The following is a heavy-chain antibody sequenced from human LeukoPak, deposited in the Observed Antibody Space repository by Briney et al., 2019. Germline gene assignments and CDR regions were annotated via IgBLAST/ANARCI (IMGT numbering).Heavy chain of an antibody. CDR2: ISGGSGGNT. V-gene: IGHV3-23*01. D-gene: IGHD6-6*01. Sequence: GGSLRLSCAASGFTFSSYAMSWVRQAPGKGLEWVSTISGGSGGNTYYADSVKGRFTISRDNSKNTLYLQMNSLRAEDAAVYYCAKAAVAARLNFDYWGQGTLVTVSS. J-gene: IGHJ4*02. CDR1: GFTFSSYA. CDR3: AKAAVAARLNFDY.